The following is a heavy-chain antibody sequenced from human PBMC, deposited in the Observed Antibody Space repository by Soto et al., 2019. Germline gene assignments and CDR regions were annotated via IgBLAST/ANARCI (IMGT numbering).Heavy chain of an antibody. D-gene: IGHD6-19*01. CDR2: ISYDGSNK. CDR3: AKNSIIAVAGPYYFDY. V-gene: IGHV3-30*18. CDR1: GFTFSSYG. Sequence: GGALRLSCAASGFTFSSYGMHWVRQAPGKGLEWVAVISYDGSNKYYADSVKGRFTISRDNSKNTLYLQMNSLRAEDTAVYYCAKNSIIAVAGPYYFDYCGQGSLATVSS. J-gene: IGHJ4*02.